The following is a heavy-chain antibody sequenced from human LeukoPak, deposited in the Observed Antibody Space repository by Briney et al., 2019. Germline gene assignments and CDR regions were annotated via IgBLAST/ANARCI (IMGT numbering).Heavy chain of an antibody. CDR1: GGSLRSGSYS. CDR2: IYNRGST. V-gene: IGHV4-61*02. J-gene: IGHJ4*02. Sequence: SQTLSLTCTVSGGSLRSGSYSWSWSRQPAGKGLEWIGRIYNRGSTNYNPSLKSRVTMSEDTSKNQFSLKLTSVTAADTAVYYCARGHGSFDSWGQGTLVTVSA. D-gene: IGHD1-26*01. CDR3: ARGHGSFDS.